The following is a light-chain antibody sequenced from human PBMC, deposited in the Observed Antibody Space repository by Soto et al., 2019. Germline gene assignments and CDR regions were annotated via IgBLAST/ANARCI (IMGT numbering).Light chain of an antibody. V-gene: IGLV2-14*03. J-gene: IGLJ2*01. Sequence: QSALTQPASVSGSPGQSITISCTGTSSDVGGYNYVSWYQQHPGKAPKVMIYDVSNRPSGVSNRFSGSKSGNTASLTISGLQAEDEADYYCSSYTSLTSVVFGGGTKLTV. CDR3: SSYTSLTSVV. CDR2: DVS. CDR1: SSDVGGYNY.